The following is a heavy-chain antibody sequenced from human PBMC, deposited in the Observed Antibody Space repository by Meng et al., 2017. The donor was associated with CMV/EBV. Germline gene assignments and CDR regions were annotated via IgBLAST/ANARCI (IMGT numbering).Heavy chain of an antibody. J-gene: IGHJ4*02. CDR3: AKFGHLERRIY. D-gene: IGHD1-1*01. V-gene: IGHV3-30*02. CDR2: IRYDGSNK. Sequence: QVQQVRSRVGEVQPWGSLRLSGEVCGFTFCIYGMHRVRQDPGKGLDGVEFIRYDGSNKYYVESVKGRFAISRDNSKNPLDLQMNSLRAEDTAVYYCAKFGHLERRIYWGQGTLVTVSS. CDR1: GFTFCIYG.